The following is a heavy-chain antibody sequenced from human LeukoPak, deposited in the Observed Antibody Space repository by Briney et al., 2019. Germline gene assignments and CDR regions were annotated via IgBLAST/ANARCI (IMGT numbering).Heavy chain of an antibody. CDR1: GFTFSSYA. V-gene: IGHV3-30*04. CDR3: ARARSSYGYGDAFDI. CDR2: ISYDGSSK. D-gene: IGHD5-18*01. J-gene: IGHJ3*02. Sequence: TGGSLRLSCAASGFTFSSYAMHWVRQAPGKGLEWVAVISYDGSSKYYADSVKGRFTISRDNSKNTLYLQMNSLRAEDTAVYYCARARSSYGYGDAFDIWGRGTMVTVSS.